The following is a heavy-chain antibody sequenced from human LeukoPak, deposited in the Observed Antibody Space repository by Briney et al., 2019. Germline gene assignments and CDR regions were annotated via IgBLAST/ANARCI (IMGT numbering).Heavy chain of an antibody. CDR3: AREIAVGATTN. CDR1: GFTSSSYA. J-gene: IGHJ4*02. D-gene: IGHD1-26*01. V-gene: IGHV3-30-3*01. Sequence: GGSLRLSCAASGFTSSSYAMHWVRQAPGKGLEWVAVISYDGSNKYYADSVKGRFTISRDNSKNTLYLQMNSLRAEDTAVYYCAREIAVGATTNWGQGTLVTVSS. CDR2: ISYDGSNK.